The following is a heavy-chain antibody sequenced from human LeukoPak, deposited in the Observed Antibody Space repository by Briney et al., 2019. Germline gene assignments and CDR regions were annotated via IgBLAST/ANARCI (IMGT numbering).Heavy chain of an antibody. J-gene: IGHJ6*03. Sequence: PGGSLRLSCAASGFTFSSYGMHWVRQAPGKGLEWVAFIRYDGSNKYYADSVKGRFTISRDNSKNTLYLQMNSLRAEDTAVYYCAKDLGSSWYYGDYYYYYYMDVWGKGTTVTISS. CDR2: IRYDGSNK. CDR3: AKDLGSSWYYGDYYYYYYMDV. V-gene: IGHV3-30*02. D-gene: IGHD6-13*01. CDR1: GFTFSSYG.